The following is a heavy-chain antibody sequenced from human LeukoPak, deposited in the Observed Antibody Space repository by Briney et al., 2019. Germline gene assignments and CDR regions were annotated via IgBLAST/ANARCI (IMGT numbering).Heavy chain of an antibody. Sequence: ASVKGSCKASGYTFTGYYMHWVRQAPGQGLEWMGRINPNSGGTNYAQKFQGRVTMTRDTSISTAYMELSRLRSDYTAVYYCARAGGGVTFYYYYYMDVWGKGTTVTVSS. CDR3: ARAGGGVTFYYYYYMDV. J-gene: IGHJ6*03. V-gene: IGHV1-2*06. CDR2: INPNSGGT. D-gene: IGHD1-26*01. CDR1: GYTFTGYY.